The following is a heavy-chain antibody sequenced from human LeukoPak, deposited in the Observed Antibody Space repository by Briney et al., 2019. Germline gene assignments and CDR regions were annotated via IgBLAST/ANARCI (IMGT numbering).Heavy chain of an antibody. D-gene: IGHD3-9*01. V-gene: IGHV4-39*01. J-gene: IGHJ4*02. CDR3: ARYILTGYYYFDY. CDR2: IYYGGST. CDR1: GGSISSSNYY. Sequence: SETLSLTCTVSGGSISSSNYYWGWIRQPPGKGLEWIGTIYYGGSTYYNPSLKSRVTISVDTSKNQFSLKLSSVTAADTAVYYCARYILTGYYYFDYWGQGTLVTVSS.